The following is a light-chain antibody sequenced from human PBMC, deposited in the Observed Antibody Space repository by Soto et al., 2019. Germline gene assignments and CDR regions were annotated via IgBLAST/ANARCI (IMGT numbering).Light chain of an antibody. V-gene: IGKV1-9*01. CDR3: QQLNNYPYT. J-gene: IGKJ2*01. CDR1: EGISSY. CDR2: AAS. Sequence: DIQLTQSPSFLSASVGDRVTITCRASEGISSYLAWYQQKPGKAPKLLIYAASTLQSGVPSRFSGSGSGTEFTLTISSLQPEDFATYYYQQLNNYPYTFGQGTKLEIK.